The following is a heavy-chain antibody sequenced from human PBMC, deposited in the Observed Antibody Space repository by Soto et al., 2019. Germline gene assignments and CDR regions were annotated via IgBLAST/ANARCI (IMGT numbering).Heavy chain of an antibody. CDR3: ARDWSETVATIGASYYYGLDV. CDR2: ISAYNGNT. D-gene: IGHD5-12*01. V-gene: IGHV1-18*01. J-gene: IGHJ6*02. Sequence: ASGKVSXKASGYTFASYGISWVRQAPGQGLEWMGWISAYNGNTNYAQKLQGRVTMTTDTSTSTAYMELRSLRSDDTAVYYCARDWSETVATIGASYYYGLDVWG. CDR1: GYTFASYG.